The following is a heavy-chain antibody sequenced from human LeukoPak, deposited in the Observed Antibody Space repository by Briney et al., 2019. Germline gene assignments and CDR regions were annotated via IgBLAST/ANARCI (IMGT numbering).Heavy chain of an antibody. CDR1: GFTFSSYA. D-gene: IGHD2-8*01. CDR3: AKASAAAHIVLMVYNY. J-gene: IGHJ4*02. Sequence: GGSLRLSCVASGFTFSSYAMSWVRQAPGKGLEWVSAIIGSGGSTYYADSVKGRLTISRDNSKNALYLQRNSLRAEDTAVYYCAKASAAAHIVLMVYNYWGQGTLVTVSS. V-gene: IGHV3-23*01. CDR2: IIGSGGST.